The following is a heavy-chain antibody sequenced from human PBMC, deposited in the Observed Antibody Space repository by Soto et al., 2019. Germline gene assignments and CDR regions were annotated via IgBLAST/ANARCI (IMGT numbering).Heavy chain of an antibody. CDR2: IIPVFGTT. CDR3: AISNSYCRGDF. D-gene: IGHD1-1*01. J-gene: IGHJ4*02. Sequence: QVQLVQSGAEVKKPGSSVRVSCKASGGTLNSYTISWVRQAPGQGLEWMGGIIPVFGTTDYAQKFQGRVTITADQSTGTAYLYLFSLRSGDTAIYYCAISNSYCRGDFWGQGTLVTVSS. CDR1: GGTLNSYT. V-gene: IGHV1-69*01.